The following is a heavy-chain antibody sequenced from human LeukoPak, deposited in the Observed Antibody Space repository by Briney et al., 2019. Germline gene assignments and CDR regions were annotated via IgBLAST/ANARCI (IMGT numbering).Heavy chain of an antibody. Sequence: PSETLSLTCTVSGGSISSYYWSWIRQPPGKGLEWIGYIYYSGSTNYNPSLESRVTISVDTSKTQIPLKLTSVTAADTAVYYCARHMSVSYDAFDLWGRGTPVTVSS. V-gene: IGHV4-59*08. CDR1: GGSISSYY. CDR2: IYYSGST. CDR3: ARHMSVSYDAFDL. J-gene: IGHJ3*01. D-gene: IGHD3-10*01.